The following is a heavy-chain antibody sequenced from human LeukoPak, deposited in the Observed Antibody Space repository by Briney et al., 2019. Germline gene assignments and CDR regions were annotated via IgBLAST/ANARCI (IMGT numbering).Heavy chain of an antibody. CDR1: GGSISSYY. D-gene: IGHD3-10*01. CDR2: IYYSGST. V-gene: IGHV4-59*01. CDR3: AGTSADYYGSGSTPFDY. Sequence: PSETLSLTCTVSGGSISSYYWSWIRQPPGKGLEWIGYIYYSGSTNYNPSLKSRVTISVDTSKNQFSLKLSSVTAADTAVYYCAGTSADYYGSGSTPFDYWGQGTLVTVSS. J-gene: IGHJ4*02.